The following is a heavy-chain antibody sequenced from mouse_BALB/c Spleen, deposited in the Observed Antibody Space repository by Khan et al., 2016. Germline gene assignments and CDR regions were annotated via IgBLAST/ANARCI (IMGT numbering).Heavy chain of an antibody. D-gene: IGHD1-1*01. V-gene: IGHV9-3-1*01. CDR1: GYTFTNYG. CDR3: ARYRYYYGSSNYFDV. CDR2: INTYTGEP. Sequence: QIQLVQSGPELKKPGETVKISCKASGYTFTNYGMNWVKQAPGKDLKWMGWINTYTGEPTYAADFKGRFAFSLETSASTAYLQINNLRNEDTATYFCARYRYYYGSSNYFDVWGAGTTVTVSS. J-gene: IGHJ1*01.